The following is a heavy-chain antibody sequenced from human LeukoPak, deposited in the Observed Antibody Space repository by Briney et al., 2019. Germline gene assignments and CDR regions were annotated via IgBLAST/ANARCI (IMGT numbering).Heavy chain of an antibody. J-gene: IGHJ4*02. V-gene: IGHV3-21*01. CDR1: GFTFSSYS. D-gene: IGHD6-19*01. CDR3: TRDPNHPTYSSGWYH. Sequence: GGSLRLSCAASGFTFSSYSMNWVRQAPGKGLEWVSSISSSSSYIYYADSVKGRFTISRDNAKNSLYLQMNSLRAEDTAIYYCTRDPNHPTYSSGWYHWGQGTLVTVSS. CDR2: ISSSSSYI.